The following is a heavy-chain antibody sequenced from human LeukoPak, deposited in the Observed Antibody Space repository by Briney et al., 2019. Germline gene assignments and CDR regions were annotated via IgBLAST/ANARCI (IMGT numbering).Heavy chain of an antibody. CDR3: ARAGRYFDY. V-gene: IGHV3-48*03. J-gene: IGHJ4*02. Sequence: GGSLRLSCAASGFTFSSYEMNWVRQATGKGLEWVSFISSSGSTIYYADSVKGRFTISRDNAKNSLYLQMNSLRAEDTAIYYCARAGRYFDYWGQGTQVTVSS. CDR2: ISSSGSTI. CDR1: GFTFSSYE.